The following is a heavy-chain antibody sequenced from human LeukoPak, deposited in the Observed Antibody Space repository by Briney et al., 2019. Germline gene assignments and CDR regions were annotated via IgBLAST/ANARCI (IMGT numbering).Heavy chain of an antibody. CDR2: IYTSGTT. Sequence: SETLSLTCTVSGGSISNFYWSWIRQPAGKGLEWIGRIYTSGTTNYNPSLKSRVTLSVDTSKNQFSLRLSSVTAADTAVYYCARVVSGYYFDYWGQGTLATVSS. CDR1: GGSISNFY. CDR3: ARVVSGYYFDY. V-gene: IGHV4-4*07. J-gene: IGHJ4*02. D-gene: IGHD3-22*01.